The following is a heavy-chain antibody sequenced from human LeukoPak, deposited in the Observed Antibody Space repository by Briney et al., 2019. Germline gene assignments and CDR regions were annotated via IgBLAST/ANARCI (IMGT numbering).Heavy chain of an antibody. CDR2: IYTSGST. Sequence: TLSLTCTVSGGSISSGSYYWSWIRQPAGKGLEWIGRIYTSGSTNYNPSLKSRVTISVDTSKNQFSLKLSSVTAADTAVYYCARLDSSSWFLKDDAFDIWGQGTMVTVSS. V-gene: IGHV4-61*02. D-gene: IGHD6-13*01. J-gene: IGHJ3*02. CDR3: ARLDSSSWFLKDDAFDI. CDR1: GGSISSGSYY.